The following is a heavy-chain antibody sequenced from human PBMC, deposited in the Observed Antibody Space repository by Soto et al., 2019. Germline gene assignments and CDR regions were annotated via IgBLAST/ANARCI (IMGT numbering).Heavy chain of an antibody. CDR2: INWNSGNI. J-gene: IGHJ6*02. D-gene: IGHD3-10*01. CDR3: AKDGFAFSYDYGLEV. V-gene: IGHV3-9*01. Sequence: EEQLVESGGTLVQPGRSLRLSCAASGFTFDDYAMHWVRKAPGKGLEWVSGINWNSGNIGYADSVKGRFTISRDNAKNSLYLQMDSLRGEDTALYYCAKDGFAFSYDYGLEVWGQGTSVTVSS. CDR1: GFTFDDYA.